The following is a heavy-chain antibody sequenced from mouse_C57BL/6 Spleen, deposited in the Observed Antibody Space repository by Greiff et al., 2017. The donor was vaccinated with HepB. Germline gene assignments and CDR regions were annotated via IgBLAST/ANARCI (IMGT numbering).Heavy chain of an antibody. CDR2: INPGSGGT. V-gene: IGHV1-54*01. D-gene: IGHD1-1*01. J-gene: IGHJ2*01. CDR3: ARGYYGSRGYFDY. CDR1: GYAFTNYL. Sequence: VHLVESGAELVRPGTSVKVSCKASGYAFTNYLIEWVKQRPGQGLEWIGVINPGSGGTNYNEKFKGKATLTADKSSSTAYMQLSSLTSEDSAVYFCARGYYGSRGYFDYWGQGTTLTVSS.